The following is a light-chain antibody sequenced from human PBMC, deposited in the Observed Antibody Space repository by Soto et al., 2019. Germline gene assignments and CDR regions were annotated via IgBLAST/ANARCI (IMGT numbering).Light chain of an antibody. V-gene: IGKV1-8*01. CDR1: QGISSY. J-gene: IGKJ4*01. CDR3: QQLNSYPVT. Sequence: AIRMTQSPSSLSASTGDIVTITCRASQGISSYLVWYQQKPGKAPKLLIHATSTLQSGVPSRFSGSGSGTEFTLTISSLQPEDFATYYCQQLNSYPVTFGGGTKVDIK. CDR2: ATS.